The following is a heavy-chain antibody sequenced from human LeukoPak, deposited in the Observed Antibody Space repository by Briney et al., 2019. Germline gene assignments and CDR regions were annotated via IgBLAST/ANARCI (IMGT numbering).Heavy chain of an antibody. D-gene: IGHD6-19*01. V-gene: IGHV3-48*04. CDR2: ISSSSSTI. CDR3: ARDEQSAFDY. Sequence: PGGSLRLSCAASGFTFSSYGMTWVRQAPGKGLEWVSYISSSSSTIYYADSVKGRFTISRDNAKNSLYLQMNSLRAEDTAVYYCARDEQSAFDYWGQGTLVTVSS. CDR1: GFTFSSYG. J-gene: IGHJ4*02.